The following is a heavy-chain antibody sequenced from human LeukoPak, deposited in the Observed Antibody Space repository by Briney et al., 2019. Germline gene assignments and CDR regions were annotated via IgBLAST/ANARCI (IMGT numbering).Heavy chain of an antibody. Sequence: SETLSLTCTVSGGSISSYYWRWIRQPPGKGLEWIGYIYYSGGTNYNPSLKSRVTISVDTSKNHFSLKLNSVTTADTAVYYCTRGAGWLIDYWGQGILVTVSS. V-gene: IGHV4-59*01. CDR2: IYYSGGT. J-gene: IGHJ4*02. CDR3: TRGAGWLIDY. D-gene: IGHD3-16*01. CDR1: GGSISSYY.